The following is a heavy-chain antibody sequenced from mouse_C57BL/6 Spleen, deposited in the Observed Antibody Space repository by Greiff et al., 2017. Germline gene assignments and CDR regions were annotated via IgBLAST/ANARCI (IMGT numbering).Heavy chain of an antibody. CDR2: IWTGGGT. CDR1: GFSFTSYA. Sequence: VKLQESGPGLVAPSQSLSITCTVSGFSFTSYAISWVRQPPGKGLEWLGVIWTGGGTNYNSALKSRLSISKDNSKSQVFLKMNSLQTDDTARYYCARTLICYGPYFDVWGTGTTVTVSS. CDR3: ARTLICYGPYFDV. V-gene: IGHV2-9-1*01. D-gene: IGHD2-1*01. J-gene: IGHJ1*03.